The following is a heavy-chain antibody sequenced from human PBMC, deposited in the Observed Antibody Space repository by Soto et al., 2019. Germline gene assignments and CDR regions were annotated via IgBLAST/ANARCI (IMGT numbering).Heavy chain of an antibody. CDR3: ARGGYNGFDY. V-gene: IGHV4-30-2*01. Sequence: SETLSLTCAVSGGSISSGGYSWSWIRQPPGKGLEWIGYIYHSGSTYYNPSLKSRVTISVDRSKNQFSLKLSSVTAADTAVHYCARGGYNGFDYWGQGTLVTVSS. D-gene: IGHD5-12*01. J-gene: IGHJ4*02. CDR1: GGSISSGGYS. CDR2: IYHSGST.